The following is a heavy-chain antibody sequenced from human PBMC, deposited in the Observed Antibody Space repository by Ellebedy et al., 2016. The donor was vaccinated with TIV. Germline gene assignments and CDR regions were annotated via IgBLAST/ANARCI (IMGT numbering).Heavy chain of an antibody. CDR3: ARVYCSSTSCYAGYYYGMDV. CDR2: INAGNGNT. CDR1: GYTFTSYA. Sequence: AASVKVSCKASGYTFTSYAMHWVRQAPEQRLEWMGWINAGNGNTKYSQKFQGRVTITRDTSASTAYMELSSLRSEDTAVYYCARVYCSSTSCYAGYYYGMDVWGQGTTVTVSS. V-gene: IGHV1-3*01. J-gene: IGHJ6*02. D-gene: IGHD2-2*01.